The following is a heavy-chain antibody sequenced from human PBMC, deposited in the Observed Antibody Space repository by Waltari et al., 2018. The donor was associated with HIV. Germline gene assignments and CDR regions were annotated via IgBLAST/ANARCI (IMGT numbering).Heavy chain of an antibody. Sequence: VLLVQSGAAVKKPGASVKVSCQGSGYTFTSSAISWVRQAPGQGLEWMGWSSAYNGNTNHAQKFQGRVSMTTDTSTSTANMELRSLRSDDTAVYYCARVGCSSASCRGLFDYWGQGTLVTVSS. CDR3: ARVGCSSASCRGLFDY. V-gene: IGHV1-18*01. CDR2: SSAYNGNT. J-gene: IGHJ4*02. D-gene: IGHD2-2*01. CDR1: GYTFTSSA.